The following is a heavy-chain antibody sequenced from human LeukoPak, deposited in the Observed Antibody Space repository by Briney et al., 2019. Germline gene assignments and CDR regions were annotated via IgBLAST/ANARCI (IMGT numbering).Heavy chain of an antibody. CDR1: GLTFSSYA. D-gene: IGHD5-24*01. CDR3: ARGGDGYNYAFDM. J-gene: IGHJ3*02. Sequence: GGSLRLSCAASGLTFSSYAMSWVRQAPGKGLEWVSVLFSGGTTYYADSVKGRFAISRDNSKNTLYLQMNGLRAEDTAVYYCARGGDGYNYAFDMWGQGTMVTVSS. CDR2: LFSGGTT. V-gene: IGHV3-53*05.